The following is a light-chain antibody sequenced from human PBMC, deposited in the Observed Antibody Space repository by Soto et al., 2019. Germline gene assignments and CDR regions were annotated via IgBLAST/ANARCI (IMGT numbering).Light chain of an antibody. Sequence: QSALTQPASVSGSPVQSITISCTGTSSDVGGYKYVSWYQQHPGKAPKFMIYDVSNRPSGVSNRFSGSKSGNTASLTISGLQAEDEADYYCSSYTTSNTRQIVFGTGTKVTVL. CDR1: SSDVGGYKY. CDR2: DVS. J-gene: IGLJ1*01. V-gene: IGLV2-14*01. CDR3: SSYTTSNTRQIV.